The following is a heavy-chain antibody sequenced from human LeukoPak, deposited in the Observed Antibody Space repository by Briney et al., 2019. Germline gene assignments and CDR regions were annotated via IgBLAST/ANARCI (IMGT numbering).Heavy chain of an antibody. Sequence: SVKVSCKASGGTFSSYAISWVRQAPGQGLEWMGGIIPIFGTANYAQKFQGRVTITADESTSTAYMELSSLRSEDTAVYYCARDYPNYYGEPAYFDYWGQGTLVTVSS. V-gene: IGHV1-69*13. CDR2: IIPIFGTA. J-gene: IGHJ4*02. CDR1: GGTFSSYA. D-gene: IGHD3-10*01. CDR3: ARDYPNYYGEPAYFDY.